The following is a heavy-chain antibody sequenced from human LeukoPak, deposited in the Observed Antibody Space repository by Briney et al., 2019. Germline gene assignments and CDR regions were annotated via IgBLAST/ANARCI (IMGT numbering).Heavy chain of an antibody. J-gene: IGHJ4*02. V-gene: IGHV3-7*01. D-gene: IGHD1-14*01. Sequence: AGSLSLSCVASGFSFSDYWMSWVRQAPGKGLVWVASIKSDGSAKYCVDSLKGRFTISRDNAKNSLYLQMNNLRADDTAVYYCARDPDSQKGRDGLDYWSQGSLVTVAS. CDR3: ARDPDSQKGRDGLDY. CDR2: IKSDGSAK. CDR1: GFSFSDYW.